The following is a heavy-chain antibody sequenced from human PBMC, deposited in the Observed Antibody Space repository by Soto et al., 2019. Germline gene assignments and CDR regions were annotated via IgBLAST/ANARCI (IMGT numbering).Heavy chain of an antibody. V-gene: IGHV4-59*12. CDR2: IYYSGGT. D-gene: IGHD6-13*01. Sequence: SETLSLTCTVSGGSISSYYWSWIRQPPGKGLEWIGYIYYSGGTNYNPSLKSRVTISVDTSKNQFSLKLSSVTAADPAVYYCARESRSWYGSIWDYWGQATLVTVSS. CDR3: ARESRSWYGSIWDY. J-gene: IGHJ4*02. CDR1: GGSISSYY.